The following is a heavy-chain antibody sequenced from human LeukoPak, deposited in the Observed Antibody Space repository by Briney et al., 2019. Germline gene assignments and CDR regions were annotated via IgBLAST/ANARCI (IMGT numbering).Heavy chain of an antibody. V-gene: IGHV1-18*01. J-gene: IGHJ4*02. CDR1: GYTFSSYG. D-gene: IGHD3-22*01. CDR2: ISPYNGQT. Sequence: ASVKVSCKASGYTFSSYGISWVRQAPGQGLEWMGWISPYNGQTNYAQKIQGRVTMTTDTSTSTAYMEVRSLRSEDTAAYYCARRNRSCDSSDNCVYHFDYWGQGTLVTVSS. CDR3: ARRNRSCDSSDNCVYHFDY.